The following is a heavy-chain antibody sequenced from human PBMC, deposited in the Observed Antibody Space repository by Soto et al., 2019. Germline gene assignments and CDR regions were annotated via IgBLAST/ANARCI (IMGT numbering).Heavy chain of an antibody. CDR3: ARDAYTTGHYSQFDL. CDR2: MHTGGNEK. CDR1: GFTFSYYG. J-gene: IGHJ4*01. Sequence: QVQLVESGGGVVQPGGSLRLSCAASGFTFSYYGFHWVRQAPGKGLEWVAVMHTGGNEKYYVDSVKGRFTVSRDDSRNMVYLEMSGLRAEDTAEYFCARDAYTTGHYSQFDLWGRGALVGVS. V-gene: IGHV3-33*08. D-gene: IGHD3-9*01.